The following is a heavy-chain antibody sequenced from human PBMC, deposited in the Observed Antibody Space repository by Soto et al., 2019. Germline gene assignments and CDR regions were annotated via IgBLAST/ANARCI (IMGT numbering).Heavy chain of an antibody. CDR2: ISGSGGST. CDR3: AKGEVGATSYYFDY. J-gene: IGHJ4*02. Sequence: GGTLRLSCAASGFTFSSYAMSWVRQAPGKGLEWVSAISGSGGSTYYADSVKGRFTISRDNSKNTLYLQMNSLRAEDTAVYYCAKGEVGATSYYFDYWGQGTLVTVSS. V-gene: IGHV3-23*01. D-gene: IGHD1-26*01. CDR1: GFTFSSYA.